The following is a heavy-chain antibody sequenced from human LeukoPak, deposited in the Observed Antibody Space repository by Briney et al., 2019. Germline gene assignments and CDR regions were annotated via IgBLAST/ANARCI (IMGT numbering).Heavy chain of an antibody. CDR1: GYTFTSYD. CDR3: AKDSVWFGEYTEYYFDY. D-gene: IGHD3-10*01. J-gene: IGHJ4*02. CDR2: MNPNSGNT. Sequence: ASVKVSCKASGYTFTSYDINWVRQATGQGLEWMGWMNPNSGNTGYAQKFQGRVTMTRNTSISTAYMELSSLRSEDTAVYYCAKDSVWFGEYTEYYFDYWGQGTLVTVSS. V-gene: IGHV1-8*01.